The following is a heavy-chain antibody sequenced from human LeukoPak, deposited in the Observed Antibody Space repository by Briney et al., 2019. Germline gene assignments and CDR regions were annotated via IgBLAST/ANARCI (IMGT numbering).Heavy chain of an antibody. CDR3: ARGYCSGGSCYSGWDY. J-gene: IGHJ4*02. Sequence: SGTLSLTCVVSGGSISSSNWWSWVRQPPEKGLEWIGEISHNGSTNYNPSLKSRVTISVDTSKNQFSLRLSSVTAADTAVYYCARGYCSGGSCYSGWDYWGQGTLVTVSS. V-gene: IGHV4-4*02. CDR1: GGSISSSNW. CDR2: ISHNGST. D-gene: IGHD2-15*01.